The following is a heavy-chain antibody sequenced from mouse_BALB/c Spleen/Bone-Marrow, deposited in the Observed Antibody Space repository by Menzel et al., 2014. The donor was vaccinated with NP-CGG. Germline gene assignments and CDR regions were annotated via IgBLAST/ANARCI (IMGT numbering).Heavy chain of an antibody. V-gene: IGHV5-9*02. Sequence: EVMLVESGGGLVKPGGSLKLSCAASGFAFSSYDMSWVRQTPEKRLEWVATISSGGSYTYYPDSVKGRFTISRDNARNTLYLQMSSLRSEDTALYYCARPLTGAYFDYWGQGTTVTVSS. CDR2: ISSGGSYT. CDR3: ARPLTGAYFDY. D-gene: IGHD4-1*01. J-gene: IGHJ2*01. CDR1: GFAFSSYD.